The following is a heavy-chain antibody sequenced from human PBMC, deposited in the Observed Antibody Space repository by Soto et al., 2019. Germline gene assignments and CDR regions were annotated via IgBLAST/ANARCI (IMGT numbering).Heavy chain of an antibody. CDR1: GFTFSSYA. Sequence: GGSLRLSCAASGFTFSSYAMSWVRQAPGKGLEWVSAISGSGGSTYYADSVKGRFTISRDNSKNTLYLQMNSLRAEDTAVYYCAKWSVVVITGGLKAFDIWGQGTMVTVS. CDR3: AKWSVVVITGGLKAFDI. J-gene: IGHJ3*02. V-gene: IGHV3-23*01. CDR2: ISGSGGST. D-gene: IGHD3-22*01.